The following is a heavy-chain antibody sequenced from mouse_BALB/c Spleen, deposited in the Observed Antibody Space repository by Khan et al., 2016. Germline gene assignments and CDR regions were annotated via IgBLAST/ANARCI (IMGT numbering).Heavy chain of an antibody. CDR1: GFSLTGFS. CDR3: ASYYGYEGGFAY. CDR2: IWGDGST. V-gene: IGHV2-6-7*01. J-gene: IGHJ3*01. D-gene: IGHD2-2*01. Sequence: QVQLKESGPGLVAPSQSLSITCTVSGFSLTGFSVNWVRQPPGKALEWLGKIWGDGSTDYNSGLKSRLSFSKDDSKSQFISKINRLQTDDSARSSGASYYGYEGGFAYWGQGTLVTVSA.